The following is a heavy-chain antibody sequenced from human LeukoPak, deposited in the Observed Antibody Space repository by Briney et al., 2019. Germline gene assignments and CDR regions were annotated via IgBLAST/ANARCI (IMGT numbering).Heavy chain of an antibody. D-gene: IGHD3-3*01. Sequence: GASVEVSCKASGYTFTSYAMNWVRQAPGQGLEWMGWINTNTGNPTYAQGFTGRFVFSLDTSVSTAYLQISSLKAEDTAVYYCALWGVMIFGVVSYNWFDPWGEGTLVTASS. J-gene: IGHJ5*02. CDR3: ALWGVMIFGVVSYNWFDP. CDR2: INTNTGNP. V-gene: IGHV7-4-1*02. CDR1: GYTFTSYA.